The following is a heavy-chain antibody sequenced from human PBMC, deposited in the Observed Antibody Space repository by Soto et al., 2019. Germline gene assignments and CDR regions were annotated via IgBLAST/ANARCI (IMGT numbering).Heavy chain of an antibody. V-gene: IGHV1-69*13. Sequence: ASVKVSCKASGGTFSSYAISWVRQAPGQGLEWMGGIIPIFGTANYAQKFQGRVTITADESTSTAYMELSSLRSEDTAVYYCALTHSSSWYVATYYYYGMDVWGQGTTVTVSS. J-gene: IGHJ6*02. D-gene: IGHD6-13*01. CDR2: IIPIFGTA. CDR3: ALTHSSSWYVATYYYYGMDV. CDR1: GGTFSSYA.